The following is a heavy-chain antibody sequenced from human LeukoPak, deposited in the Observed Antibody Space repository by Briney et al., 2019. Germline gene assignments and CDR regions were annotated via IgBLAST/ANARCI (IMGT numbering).Heavy chain of an antibody. CDR1: RFTFSSYA. V-gene: IGHV3-23*01. J-gene: IGHJ4*02. CDR2: ISGSGANT. D-gene: IGHD3-10*01. Sequence: VGSLRLSSAAPRFTFSSYAMSWGRHAPREGLEWVSAISGSGANTYYADSVKGRFTISRDNSKTTLYQQMSSLSAENTAVYCCANGGSWSYSTFDYCGQGTLVTVSS. CDR3: ANGGSWSYSTFDY.